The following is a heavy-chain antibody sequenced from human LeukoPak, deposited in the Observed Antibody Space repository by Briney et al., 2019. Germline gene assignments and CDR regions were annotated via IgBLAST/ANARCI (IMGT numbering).Heavy chain of an antibody. V-gene: IGHV3-53*01. CDR1: GFTVSSNY. Sequence: GGSLRLSCAASGFTVSSNYMRGVRPAPGKGLEWGSVIYSGGSKYYADSLKGRLTISRDNTKNTLYLQMNSLKAEDTAVYYCARDRAAAGMGNGMDVWVQGTTVTVSS. J-gene: IGHJ6*02. D-gene: IGHD6-13*01. CDR3: ARDRAAAGMGNGMDV. CDR2: IYSGGSK.